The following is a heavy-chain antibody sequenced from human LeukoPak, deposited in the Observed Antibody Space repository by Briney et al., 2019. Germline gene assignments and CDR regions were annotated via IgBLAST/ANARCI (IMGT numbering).Heavy chain of an antibody. V-gene: IGHV1-2*02. J-gene: IGHJ4*02. CDR2: INPNSGGT. CDR1: GYTLTGYY. CDR3: ARLHPGIAAAGKEGFDY. Sequence: GASVKVSCKASGYTLTGYYMHWVRQAPGQGLEWMGWINPNSGGTNYAQKFQGRVTMTRDTSISTAYMELSRLRSDDTAVYYCARLHPGIAAAGKEGFDYWGQGTLVTVSS. D-gene: IGHD6-13*01.